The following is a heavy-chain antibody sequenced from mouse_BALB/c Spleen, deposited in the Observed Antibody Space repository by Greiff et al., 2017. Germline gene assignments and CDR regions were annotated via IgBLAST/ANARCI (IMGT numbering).Heavy chain of an antibody. CDR1: GYAFSSYW. CDR2: IYPGDGDT. CDR3: ARWSDYRYGDYAMDY. J-gene: IGHJ4*01. Sequence: QVQLQQSGAELVRPGSSVKISCKASGYAFSSYWMNWVKQRPGQGLEWIGQIYPGDGDTNYNGKFKGKATLTADKSSSTAYMQLSSLTSEDSAVYCCARWSDYRYGDYAMDYWGQGTSVTVSS. D-gene: IGHD2-14*01. V-gene: IGHV1-80*01.